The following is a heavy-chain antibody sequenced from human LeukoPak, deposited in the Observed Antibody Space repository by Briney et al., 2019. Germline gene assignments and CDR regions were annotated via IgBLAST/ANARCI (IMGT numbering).Heavy chain of an antibody. CDR1: GASISSYY. CDR3: ARESSGYGSFYFDY. J-gene: IGHJ4*02. D-gene: IGHD5-12*01. Sequence: SETLSLTCTVSGASISSYYWSWIRQPPGKGLEWIGYIYHSGSTYYNPSLKSRLTISVDTSKKQFSLKLSSVTAADTAVYYCARESSGYGSFYFDYWGQGTLVTVSS. CDR2: IYHSGST. V-gene: IGHV4-59*12.